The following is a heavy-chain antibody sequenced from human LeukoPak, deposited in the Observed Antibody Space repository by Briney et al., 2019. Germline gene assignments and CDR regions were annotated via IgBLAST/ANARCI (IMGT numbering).Heavy chain of an antibody. J-gene: IGHJ4*02. CDR2: IKQVGSEK. CDR1: GFTFISYW. CDR3: SSDFWSSHASDY. Sequence: GGSLRLSFAASGFTFISYWWSGVRQAPGKGRDGVANIKQVGSEKYYVDSVRGGFTIPRDKAKKYLYLQINGLRARDPPVYYCSSDFWSSHASDYGGEGTLVTVSS. V-gene: IGHV3-7*01. D-gene: IGHD3-3*01.